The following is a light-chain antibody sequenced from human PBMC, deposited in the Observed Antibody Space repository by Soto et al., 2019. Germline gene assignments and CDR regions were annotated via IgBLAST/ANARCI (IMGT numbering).Light chain of an antibody. CDR3: SSSTSSSTSV. J-gene: IGLJ1*01. V-gene: IGLV2-14*01. CDR2: EVS. Sequence: QSALTQPASVSGSPGQSITISCTGTTSDVGVYNYVSWYQQHPGKAPKLMIYEVSNRPSGVSNRFSGSKSGNTASLTISGLQAEDEADYYCSSSTSSSTSVFGTGTKVTVL. CDR1: TSDVGVYNY.